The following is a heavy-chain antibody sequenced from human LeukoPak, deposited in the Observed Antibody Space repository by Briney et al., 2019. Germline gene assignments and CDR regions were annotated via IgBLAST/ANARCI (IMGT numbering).Heavy chain of an antibody. CDR3: ARSQRGYSYGEH. V-gene: IGHV3-74*01. J-gene: IGHJ4*02. D-gene: IGHD5-18*01. CDR1: GFTFSSYW. Sequence: PGGSLRLSCAASGFTFSSYWMHWVRQAPGKGLVWVSRVDNDGSGTSYADSVKGRFTISRDNAKNTVYLQMNSLRAEDTAVYYCARSQRGYSYGEHWGQGTPVTVSS. CDR2: VDNDGSGT.